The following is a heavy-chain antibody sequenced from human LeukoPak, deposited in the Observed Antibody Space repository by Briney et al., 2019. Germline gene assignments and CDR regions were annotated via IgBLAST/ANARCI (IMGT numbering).Heavy chain of an antibody. CDR1: GYSVSSGYY. CDR2: IYYSGST. V-gene: IGHV4-61*01. D-gene: IGHD3-10*01. CDR3: ARAVGGDGSGSL. Sequence: SETLSLTCTVSGYSVSSGYYWGWIRQSPGKGLEWIGYIYYSGSTNYNPSLKSRVTISVDTSKNQFSLKLSSVTAADTAVYYCARAVGGDGSGSLWGPGTLVTVSS. J-gene: IGHJ4*02.